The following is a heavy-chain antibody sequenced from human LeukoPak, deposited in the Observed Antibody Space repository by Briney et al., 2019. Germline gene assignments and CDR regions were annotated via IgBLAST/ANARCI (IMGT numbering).Heavy chain of an antibody. D-gene: IGHD4-17*01. CDR3: ATGSTVTRGNWFDP. J-gene: IGHJ5*02. CDR1: GYTLTELS. CDR2: FDPEDGET. Sequence: ASVKVSCKVSGYTLTELSMHWVRQAPGKGLAWMGGFDPEDGETIYAQKFQGRVTMTEDTSTDTAYMELSSLRSEDTAVYYCATGSTVTRGNWFDPWGQGTLVTVSS. V-gene: IGHV1-24*01.